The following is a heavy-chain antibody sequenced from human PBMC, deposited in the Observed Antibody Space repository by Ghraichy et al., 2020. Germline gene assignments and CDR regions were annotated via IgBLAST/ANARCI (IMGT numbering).Heavy chain of an antibody. CDR2: IIPIFGTP. CDR1: GGTFSNYA. J-gene: IGHJ4*02. Sequence: SVKVSCKASGGTFSNYAINWVRQAPGQGLEWMGGIIPIFGTPNYAQKFQGRVTITADESTGTAYMELSSLRSEDTAVYYCAPGRYDSSGYYRLPIDYWGQGTLVTVSS. V-gene: IGHV1-69*13. D-gene: IGHD3-22*01. CDR3: APGRYDSSGYYRLPIDY.